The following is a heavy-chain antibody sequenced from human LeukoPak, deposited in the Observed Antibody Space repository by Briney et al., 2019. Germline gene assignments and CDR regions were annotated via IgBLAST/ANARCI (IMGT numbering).Heavy chain of an antibody. J-gene: IGHJ3*02. Sequence: GGSLRLSCAASGFTFSSYGMHWVRQAPGKGLEWVAFIRYDGSNKYYADSVKGRFTISRDNSKDTLYLQMSSLRAEDTAVYYCARRYCSSISCYTRDAFDIWGQGTMVTVSS. CDR3: ARRYCSSISCYTRDAFDI. V-gene: IGHV3-30*02. CDR2: IRYDGSNK. D-gene: IGHD2-2*02. CDR1: GFTFSSYG.